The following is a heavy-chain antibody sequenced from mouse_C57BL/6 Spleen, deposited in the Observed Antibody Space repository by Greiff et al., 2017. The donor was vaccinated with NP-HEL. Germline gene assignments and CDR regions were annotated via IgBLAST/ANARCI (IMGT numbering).Heavy chain of an antibody. CDR2: IHPNSGST. D-gene: IGHD1-1*01. V-gene: IGHV1-64*01. J-gene: IGHJ1*03. Sequence: QVHVKQPGAELVKPGASVKLSCKASGYTFTSYWMHWVKQRPGQGLEWIGMIHPNSGSTNYNEKFKSKATLTVDKSSSTAYMQLSSLTSEDSAVYYCARSGDYYGSSPYWYFDVWGTGTTVTVSS. CDR1: GYTFTSYW. CDR3: ARSGDYYGSSPYWYFDV.